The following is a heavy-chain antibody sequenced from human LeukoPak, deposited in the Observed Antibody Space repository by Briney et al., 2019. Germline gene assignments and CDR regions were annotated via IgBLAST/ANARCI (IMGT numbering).Heavy chain of an antibody. J-gene: IGHJ6*02. V-gene: IGHV4-31*03. D-gene: IGHD2-2*01. CDR3: ARGGVSTSYSYYYYGMDV. Sequence: SETLSLTCTVSGGSISSGGYYWSWIRQHPGKGLEWIGYIYYSGSTYYNPSLKSRVTISVDTSKNQFSLKLSSVTAADTAVYYCARGGVSTSYSYYYYGMDVWGQGTTVTVSS. CDR2: IYYSGST. CDR1: GGSISSGGYY.